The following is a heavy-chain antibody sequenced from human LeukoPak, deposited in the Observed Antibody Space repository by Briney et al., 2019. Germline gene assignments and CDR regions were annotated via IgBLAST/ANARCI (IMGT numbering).Heavy chain of an antibody. Sequence: ASVKVSCKASGYTFSSYDINWVRQATGQGLEWMGWMNPNSGNTGYAQKFQGRVTMTRNTSISTAYMELSSLRSEDTAVYYCARGGWDRGNYQIEFWGQGTLVTASS. J-gene: IGHJ4*02. CDR1: GYTFSSYD. CDR3: ARGGWDRGNYQIEF. CDR2: MNPNSGNT. V-gene: IGHV1-8*02. D-gene: IGHD1-7*01.